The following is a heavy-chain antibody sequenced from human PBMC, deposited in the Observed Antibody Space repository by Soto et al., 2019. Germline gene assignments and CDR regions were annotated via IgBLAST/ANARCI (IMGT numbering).Heavy chain of an antibody. CDR2: IYSGGYT. CDR1: GFTVSNNY. J-gene: IGHJ4*02. V-gene: IGHV3-53*01. D-gene: IGHD3-10*01. Sequence: EVQLVESGGGLIQPGGSLRLSCAVSGFTVSNNYMSWVRQAPGKGLEGVSVIYSGGYTAYGDSVKGRFTISRDNSKNTLYSQRKSPGADATAFYYWAGPPGGGGYWGQGTLVTVSS. CDR3: AGPPGGGGY.